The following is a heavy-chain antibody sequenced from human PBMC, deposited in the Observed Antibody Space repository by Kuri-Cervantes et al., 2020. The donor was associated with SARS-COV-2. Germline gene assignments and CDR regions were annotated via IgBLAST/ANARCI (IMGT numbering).Heavy chain of an antibody. CDR3: AYYSNYVHPYYYYGMDV. CDR1: GGTFSSYA. Sequence: SVKVSCKASGGTFSSYAISWVRQAPGQGLEWMGGIIPIFGTANYAQKFQGRVTITADKSTSTAYMELSSLRSDDTAVYYCAYYSNYVHPYYYYGMDVWGQGTTVTVSS. V-gene: IGHV1-69*06. D-gene: IGHD4-11*01. J-gene: IGHJ6*02. CDR2: IIPIFGTA.